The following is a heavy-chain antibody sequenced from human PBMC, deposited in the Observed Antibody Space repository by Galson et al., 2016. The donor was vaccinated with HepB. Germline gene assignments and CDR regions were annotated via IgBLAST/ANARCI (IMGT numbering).Heavy chain of an antibody. V-gene: IGHV3-9*01. CDR3: AKEVRIHMMTRDYYGMDV. CDR1: GFTFDDYA. CDR2: ITWNSRSI. D-gene: IGHD3-16*01. Sequence: SLRLSCAASGFTFDDYAMNWVRQAPGKGLEWVAGITWNSRSIGYADSVKGRFTVSRDNAKNSLYLQMSSLRAEDTALYYCAKEVRIHMMTRDYYGMDVWGQGTTVTVSS. J-gene: IGHJ6*02.